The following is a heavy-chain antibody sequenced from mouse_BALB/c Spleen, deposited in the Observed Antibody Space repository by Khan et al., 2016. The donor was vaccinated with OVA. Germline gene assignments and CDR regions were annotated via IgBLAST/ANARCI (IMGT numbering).Heavy chain of an antibody. CDR1: GYTFTDFT. Sequence: VQLQQSGAELVRPGVSVKISCKGSGYTFTDFTMHWVKQSHAMSLEWIGVISTYYGDANYNQKFKDKATMTVDKSSNKAYMDLARLTSVDSAIYYCARGGGGDRFLYWGQGTLVTVSA. CDR3: ARGGGGDRFLY. V-gene: IGHV1S137*01. CDR2: ISTYYGDA. J-gene: IGHJ3*01.